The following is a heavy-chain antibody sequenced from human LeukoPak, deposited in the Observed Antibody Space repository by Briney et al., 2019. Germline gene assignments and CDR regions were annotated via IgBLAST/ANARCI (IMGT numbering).Heavy chain of an antibody. CDR2: ISGGGIGI. V-gene: IGHV3-23*01. D-gene: IGHD2-2*01. CDR3: TRRRGNQQPIDY. J-gene: IGHJ4*02. Sequence: GGSLRLSCAASGFTFSSYAMSWVRQAPGRGLEWVSAISGGGIGIYYADSLKGRFTISRDDSKNTLYLQMNSLRAEDTAVYYCTRRRGNQQPIDYWGQGTLVTVSS. CDR1: GFTFSSYA.